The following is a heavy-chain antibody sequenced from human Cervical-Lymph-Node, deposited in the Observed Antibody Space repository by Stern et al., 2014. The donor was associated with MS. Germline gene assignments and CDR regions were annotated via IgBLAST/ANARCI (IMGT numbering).Heavy chain of an antibody. D-gene: IGHD3-22*01. CDR2: IIPIVGTA. J-gene: IGHJ4*02. CDR3: ARDRRHYDTSGGYYFDS. Sequence: QVQLVQSGAEVKKPGSSVKVSCTASGGSFSYYAINWVRQAPGQGPEWIGGIIPIVGTANYEQKFQGRVTITADESTSTAYMELSSLRSEDTAVYYCARDRRHYDTSGGYYFDSWGQGTLVTVSS. CDR1: GGSFSYYA. V-gene: IGHV1-69*01.